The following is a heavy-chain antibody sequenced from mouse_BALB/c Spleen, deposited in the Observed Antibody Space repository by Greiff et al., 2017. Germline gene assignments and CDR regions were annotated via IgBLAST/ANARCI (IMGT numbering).Heavy chain of an antibody. Sequence: EVMLVESGGGLVKPGGSLKLSCAASGFAFSSYDMSWVRQTPEKRLEWVAYISSGGGSTYYPDTVKGRFTISRDNAKNTLYLQMSRLKSEDTAMYYCARPYYGAMDYWGQGTSVTVSS. J-gene: IGHJ4*01. D-gene: IGHD1-2*01. CDR3: ARPYYGAMDY. V-gene: IGHV5-12-1*01. CDR1: GFAFSSYD. CDR2: ISSGGGST.